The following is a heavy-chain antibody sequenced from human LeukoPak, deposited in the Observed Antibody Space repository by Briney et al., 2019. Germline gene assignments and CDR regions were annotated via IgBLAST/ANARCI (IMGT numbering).Heavy chain of an antibody. Sequence: PSETLSLTCTVSGYSISSGYYWGWIRQPPGKGLEWIGSIYHSGRTFYNPSLKSRVTISVDTSKNQFSLKLTSVTAAVTAVYYCARLNLPATRFDYWGQGTLVTVSS. V-gene: IGHV4-38-2*02. CDR2: IYHSGRT. J-gene: IGHJ4*02. CDR3: ARLNLPATRFDY. CDR1: GYSISSGYY. D-gene: IGHD5-24*01.